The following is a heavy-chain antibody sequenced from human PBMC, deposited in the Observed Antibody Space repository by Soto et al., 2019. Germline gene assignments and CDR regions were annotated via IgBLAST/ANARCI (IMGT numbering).Heavy chain of an antibody. CDR2: IKWDASEK. CDR1: GFTFGSYW. Sequence: EVQLEESGGGLVQPGGSLRLSCAASGFTFGSYWMSWVRQAPGKGLEWLATIKWDASEKKYVDSVKGRFTMSRDNAKNSMSLQIDSMRGEHRAVYCCAMDSGFVSGTAVNHYLDYWGQGTLVTVSS. J-gene: IGHJ4*02. V-gene: IGHV3-7*04. D-gene: IGHD2-21*02. CDR3: AMDSGFVSGTAVNHYLDY.